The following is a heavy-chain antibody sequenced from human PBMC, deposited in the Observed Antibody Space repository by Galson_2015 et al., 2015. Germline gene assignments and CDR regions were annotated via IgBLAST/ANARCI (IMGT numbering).Heavy chain of an antibody. CDR3: TTDRITMIVVNAFDI. CDR2: IKSKTDGGTT. V-gene: IGHV3-15*01. D-gene: IGHD3-22*01. CDR1: GFTFSNAW. J-gene: IGHJ3*02. Sequence: SLRLSCAASGFTFSNAWMSWVRQAPGKGLEWVGRIKSKTDGGTTDYAAPVKGRFTISRDDSKNTLYLQMNSLKTEDTAVYYCTTDRITMIVVNAFDIWGQGTMVTVSS.